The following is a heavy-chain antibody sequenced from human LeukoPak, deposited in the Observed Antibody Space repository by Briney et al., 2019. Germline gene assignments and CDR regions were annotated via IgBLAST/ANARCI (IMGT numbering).Heavy chain of an antibody. V-gene: IGHV3-21*01. J-gene: IGHJ6*03. Sequence: GGSLRLSCAASGSTFSSYSMNWVRQAPGKGLEWVSSISSSSSYIYYADSVKGRFTISRDNAKNSLYLQMNSLRAEDTAVYYCARDPNTYDFWSGYGDYYYYMDVWGKGTTVTVSS. CDR1: GSTFSSYS. CDR3: ARDPNTYDFWSGYGDYYYYMDV. D-gene: IGHD3-3*01. CDR2: ISSSSSYI.